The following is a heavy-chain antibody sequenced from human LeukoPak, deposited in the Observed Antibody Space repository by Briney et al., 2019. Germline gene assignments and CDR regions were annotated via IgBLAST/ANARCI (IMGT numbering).Heavy chain of an antibody. CDR1: GYTFTSYD. D-gene: IGHD1-26*01. CDR3: ARGSREMFSGSSIYDY. V-gene: IGHV1-8*01. CDR2: MNPNSGNT. Sequence: ASVKVSCKASGYTFTSYDINWVRQATGQGPEWMGWMNPNSGNTGYEQKFQGRATMTRNTSISTAYMELSSLRSEDTVVYYCARGSREMFSGSSIYDYWGQGTLVTVSS. J-gene: IGHJ4*02.